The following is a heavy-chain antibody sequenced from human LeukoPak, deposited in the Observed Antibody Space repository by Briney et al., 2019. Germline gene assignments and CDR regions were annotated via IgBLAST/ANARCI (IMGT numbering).Heavy chain of an antibody. J-gene: IGHJ4*02. V-gene: IGHV4-34*01. CDR1: GGSFSGYY. CDR3: AVDYYDSSGYYYYY. CDR2: INHSGST. D-gene: IGHD3-22*01. Sequence: SETLSLTCAVYGGSFSGYYWSWIRQPPGKGLEWIGEINHSGSTNYNPSLKSRVTISVDTSKNQFSLKLSSVTAADTAVYYCAVDYYDSSGYYYYYWGQGTLVTVSS.